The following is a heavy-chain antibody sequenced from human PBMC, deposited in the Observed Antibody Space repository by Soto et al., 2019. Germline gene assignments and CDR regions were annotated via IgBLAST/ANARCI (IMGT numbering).Heavy chain of an antibody. J-gene: IGHJ6*02. Sequence: QVQLVQSGAEVKKPGSSVKVSCKASGGTFSSYAISWVRQAPGQGLEWMGGIIPISDTTNYAQKFQGRVTITADESTTRAYMELSSLRSADKAVYYCARSQGSSTSLEIYYYYYYGMDVWGQGTTVTVSS. V-gene: IGHV1-69*01. CDR1: GGTFSSYA. CDR3: ARSQGSSTSLEIYYYYYYGMDV. D-gene: IGHD2-2*01. CDR2: IIPISDTT.